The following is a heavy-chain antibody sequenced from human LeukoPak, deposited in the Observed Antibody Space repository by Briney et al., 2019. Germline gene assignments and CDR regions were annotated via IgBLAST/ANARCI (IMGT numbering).Heavy chain of an antibody. CDR1: GFTFSSYW. CDR3: ARAGAGYYDSSGYTN. V-gene: IGHV3-74*01. Sequence: PGGSLRLSCAASGFTFSSYWMHWVGQAPGKGLVWVSRINSDGSSTSYADSVKGRFTISRDNAKNTLYLQMNSLRAEDTAVYYCARAGAGYYDSSGYTNWGQGTLVTVSS. D-gene: IGHD3-22*01. J-gene: IGHJ4*02. CDR2: INSDGSST.